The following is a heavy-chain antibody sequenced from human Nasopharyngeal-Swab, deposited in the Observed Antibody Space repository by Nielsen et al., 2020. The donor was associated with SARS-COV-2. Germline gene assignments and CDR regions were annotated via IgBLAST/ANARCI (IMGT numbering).Heavy chain of an antibody. CDR2: ISGSGGST. CDR3: ARAKVVVVAASDY. J-gene: IGHJ4*02. V-gene: IGHV3-23*01. Sequence: VRPAPGKGLEWVSAISGSGGSTYYADSVKGRFTISRDNSKNTLYLQMNSLRAEDTGVYYCARAKVVVVAASDYWGQGTLVTVSS. D-gene: IGHD2-15*01.